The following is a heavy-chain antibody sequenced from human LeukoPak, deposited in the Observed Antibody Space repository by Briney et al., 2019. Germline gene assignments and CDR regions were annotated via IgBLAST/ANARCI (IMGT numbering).Heavy chain of an antibody. CDR3: QRQGYYDSSGYYEP. CDR2: IYTSGST. CDR1: GGSISSYY. Sequence: SETLSLTCTVSGGSISSYYWGWIRQPAGKGLEWIGRIYTSGSTNYNPSLKSRVTMSVDTSKNQFSPKLSSVTAADTAVYYCQRQGYYDSSGYYEPWGQGTLDTVSS. D-gene: IGHD3-22*01. J-gene: IGHJ5*02. V-gene: IGHV4-4*07.